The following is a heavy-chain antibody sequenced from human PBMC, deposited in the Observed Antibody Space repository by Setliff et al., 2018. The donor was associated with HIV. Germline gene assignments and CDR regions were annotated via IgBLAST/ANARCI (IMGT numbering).Heavy chain of an antibody. V-gene: IGHV1-69*10. Sequence: SVKVSCKASGGTFSSYRISWVRQAPGQGLEYMGGVIPGLGIAYYAQRFKGRVTFTADASTSAVYMELSSLRSEDTAMYYCARDAGYSGSAWNYWGQGTLVTVSS. CDR1: GGTFSSYR. CDR2: VIPGLGIA. CDR3: ARDAGYSGSAWNY. J-gene: IGHJ4*02. D-gene: IGHD5-12*01.